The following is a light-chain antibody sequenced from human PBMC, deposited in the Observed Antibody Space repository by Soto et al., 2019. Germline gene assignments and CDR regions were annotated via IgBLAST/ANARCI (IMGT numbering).Light chain of an antibody. CDR3: QQRSNWPPIT. V-gene: IGKV3-11*01. CDR2: DAS. CDR1: QSVSNF. Sequence: EIVLAQFPATLSLAPGDTATLSCKASQSVSNFLAWYQQRPGQAPRLLLFDASNRATGTPPWFSGSGFGTDFNLTISSLEPEDFAVYFCQQRSNWPPITFGQGTRLEIK. J-gene: IGKJ5*01.